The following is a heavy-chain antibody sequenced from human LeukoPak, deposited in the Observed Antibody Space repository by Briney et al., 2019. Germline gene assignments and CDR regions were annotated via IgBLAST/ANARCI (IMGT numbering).Heavy chain of an antibody. V-gene: IGHV4-39*02. J-gene: IGHJ6*02. CDR2: IYYSGST. CDR1: GGSISSSNDY. D-gene: IGHD2-2*01. CDR3: ASAAGRVVRSFYYYGMDV. Sequence: SETLSLTCTVSGGSISSSNDYWGWIRQPPGTGLEWIGSIYYSGSTYYNPSLKSRVTISVDTSKNHFSLKLSSVTAADTAVYYCASAAGRVVRSFYYYGMDVWGQGTTVTVSS.